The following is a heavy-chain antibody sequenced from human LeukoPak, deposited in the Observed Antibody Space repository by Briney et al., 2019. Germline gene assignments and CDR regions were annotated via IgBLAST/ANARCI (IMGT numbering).Heavy chain of an antibody. CDR3: ARDSSGWYDY. CDR1: GFTFSSYG. Sequence: GGSLRLSCAASGFTFSSYGMHWVRQAPGMGLEWVAVIWYDGSNKYYADSVKGRFTISRDNSKNTLYLQMNSLRAEDTAVYYCARDSSGWYDYWGQGTLVTVSS. V-gene: IGHV3-33*01. J-gene: IGHJ4*02. D-gene: IGHD6-19*01. CDR2: IWYDGSNK.